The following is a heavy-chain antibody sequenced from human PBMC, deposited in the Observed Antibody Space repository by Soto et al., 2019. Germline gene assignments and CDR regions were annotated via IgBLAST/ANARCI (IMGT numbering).Heavy chain of an antibody. J-gene: IGHJ4*02. V-gene: IGHV2-5*02. CDR1: GFSLTTSGVG. D-gene: IGHD2-2*01. CDR3: PQHSAPLYCYSPTCYGTFDY. Sequence: QITLKESGPTLVKPTQTLTLTCTFSGFSLTTSGVGVGWIRQPPGKALEWVALIYWDDDKRYSPSLRSRLTITKDTSKNQVVLTLTNMDPVDTATYYCPQHSAPLYCYSPTCYGTFDYWGQGTLVTVSS. CDR2: IYWDDDK.